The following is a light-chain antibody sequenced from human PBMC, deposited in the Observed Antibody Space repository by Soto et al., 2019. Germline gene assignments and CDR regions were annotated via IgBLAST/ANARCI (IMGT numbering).Light chain of an antibody. CDR1: QTIGRY. CDR2: AAS. Sequence: DIQMTQSPSSLSASVGDRVTITCRASQTIGRYLSWYQHKPGKAPNLLIYAASSVQSGVPSRSSGSGSGTDFSLTISSLQPEDFATYFCQQTYSTSWTFGQGTKVEV. J-gene: IGKJ1*01. V-gene: IGKV1-39*01. CDR3: QQTYSTSWT.